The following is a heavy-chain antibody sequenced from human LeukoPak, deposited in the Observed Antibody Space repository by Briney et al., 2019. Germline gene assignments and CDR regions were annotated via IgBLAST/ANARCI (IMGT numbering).Heavy chain of an antibody. Sequence: ASVKVSCKASGGTFSSYAISWVRQAPGQGLEWMGRIIPIFGTANYAQKFQGRVTITTDESTSTAYMELSSLRSEDTAVYYCARERGITMIAYDYWGQGTLVTVSS. CDR1: GGTFSSYA. CDR2: IIPIFGTA. V-gene: IGHV1-69*05. CDR3: ARERGITMIAYDY. D-gene: IGHD3-22*01. J-gene: IGHJ4*02.